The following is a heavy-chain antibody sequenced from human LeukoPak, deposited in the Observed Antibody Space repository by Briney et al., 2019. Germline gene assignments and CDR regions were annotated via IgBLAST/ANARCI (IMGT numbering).Heavy chain of an antibody. CDR3: ARALGPYYFDY. CDR1: GFTFSSYT. V-gene: IGHV3-74*01. J-gene: IGHJ4*02. CDR2: INSDGSST. Sequence: GGSLRLSCAVSGFTFSSYTINWVRQAPGKGLVWVSRINSDGSSTSYADSVKGRFTISRDNAKNTLYLQMTSLRAEDTAVYYCARALGPYYFDYWGQGTLVTVSS.